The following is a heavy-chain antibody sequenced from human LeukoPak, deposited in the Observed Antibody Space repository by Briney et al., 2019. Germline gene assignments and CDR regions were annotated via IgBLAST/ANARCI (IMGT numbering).Heavy chain of an antibody. J-gene: IGHJ4*02. CDR1: GFTFSSYA. D-gene: IGHD2/OR15-2a*01. CDR3: GHVSNFAN. V-gene: IGHV3-23*01. CDR2: ISSSGDTT. Sequence: GGSLRLSCAASGFTFSSYAMNWARQAPGKGLEWVTSISSSGDTTCYADSVKGRFTISRDNSKNTLYLQMNSLRAEDTAVYYCGHVSNFANWGQGTLVTVSS.